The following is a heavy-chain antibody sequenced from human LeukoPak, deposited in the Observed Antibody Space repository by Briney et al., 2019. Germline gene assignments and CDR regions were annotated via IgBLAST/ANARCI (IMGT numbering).Heavy chain of an antibody. CDR1: GFTFSSYS. V-gene: IGHV3-21*01. J-gene: IGHJ4*02. D-gene: IGHD3-16*01. CDR2: ISRGGDYT. CDR3: ARDPWGIHAY. Sequence: PGGSLRLSCAASGFTFSSYSMNCVRQAPGKGLEWVSSISRGGDYTYSADSVKGRFTISRDNAKNSLYLQMNSLRAEDTAIYYCARDPWGIHAYWGQGTLVTVSS.